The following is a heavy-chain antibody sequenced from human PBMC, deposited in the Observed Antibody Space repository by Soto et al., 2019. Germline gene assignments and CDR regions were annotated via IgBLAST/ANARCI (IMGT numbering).Heavy chain of an antibody. CDR2: MNPNSGNT. V-gene: IGHV1-8*01. CDR1: GYPLRTYD. Sequence: XVKVSCKASGYPLRTYDIHWVRQAPGQGLEWMGWMNPNSGNTGYAPRFQGRVTMTRDTSSTTAFMELSSLTSEDTAVYYCARETVALHNDYWGQGTLVTVSS. D-gene: IGHD6-19*01. CDR3: ARETVALHNDY. J-gene: IGHJ4*02.